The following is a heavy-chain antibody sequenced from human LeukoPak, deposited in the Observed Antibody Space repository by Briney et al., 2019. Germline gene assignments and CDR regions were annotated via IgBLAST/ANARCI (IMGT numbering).Heavy chain of an antibody. V-gene: IGHV3-48*01. Sequence: GGSLRLSCAASGFTFSSYSMNWVRQAPGKGLEWVPYISSSSSTIYYADSVKGRFTISRDNAKKSLYLQMNSLRAEYTAVYYCAKDFIWFGTFDYWGQGTLVTVSS. J-gene: IGHJ4*02. CDR2: ISSSSSTI. D-gene: IGHD3-10*01. CDR3: AKDFIWFGTFDY. CDR1: GFTFSSYS.